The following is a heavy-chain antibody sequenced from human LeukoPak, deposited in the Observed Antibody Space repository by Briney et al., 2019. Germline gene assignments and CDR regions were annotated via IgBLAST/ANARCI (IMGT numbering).Heavy chain of an antibody. CDR3: AGAPIPRSSSWFNYYYYYGMDV. Sequence: PGGSLRLSCAASGFTFSSYWMSWVRQAPGKGLEWVANIKQDGSEKYYVDSVKGRFTISRDNAKNSLYLQMNSLRSDDTAVYYCAGAPIPRSSSWFNYYYYYGMDVWGQGTTVTVSS. CDR1: GFTFSSYW. D-gene: IGHD6-13*01. J-gene: IGHJ6*02. V-gene: IGHV3-7*03. CDR2: IKQDGSEK.